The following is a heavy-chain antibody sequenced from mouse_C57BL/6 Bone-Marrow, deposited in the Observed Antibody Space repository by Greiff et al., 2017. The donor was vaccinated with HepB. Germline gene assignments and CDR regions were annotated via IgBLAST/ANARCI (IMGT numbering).Heavy chain of an antibody. CDR1: GYAFSSSW. CDR2: IYPGDGDT. Sequence: QVQLKESGPELVKPGASVKISCKASGYAFSSSWMNWVKQRPGKGLEWIGRIYPGDGDTNYNGKFKGKATLTADKSSSTAYMQLSSLTSEDSAVYFCARTGIYYDYDGGGFDYWGQGTTLTVSS. CDR3: ARTGIYYDYDGGGFDY. V-gene: IGHV1-82*01. D-gene: IGHD2-4*01. J-gene: IGHJ2*01.